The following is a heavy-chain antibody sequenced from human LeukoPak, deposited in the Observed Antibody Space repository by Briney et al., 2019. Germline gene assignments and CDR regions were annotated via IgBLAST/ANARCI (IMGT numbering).Heavy chain of an antibody. J-gene: IGHJ5*02. Sequence: GESLKISCKDSGYSFTSYWIGWVRQMPGKGLGWMGIIYPGDSDTRYSPSFQGQVTISADKSINTAYLQWSSLKASDTAIYYCARSKGATVTTGWFDPWGQGALVTVSS. CDR2: IYPGDSDT. CDR1: GYSFTSYW. D-gene: IGHD4-17*01. V-gene: IGHV5-51*01. CDR3: ARSKGATVTTGWFDP.